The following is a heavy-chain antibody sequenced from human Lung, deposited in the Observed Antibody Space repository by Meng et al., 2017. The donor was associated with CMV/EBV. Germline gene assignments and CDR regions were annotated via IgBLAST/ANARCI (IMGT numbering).Heavy chain of an antibody. J-gene: IGHJ4*02. V-gene: IGHV3-74*01. D-gene: IGHD1-26*01. CDR3: ARDLSGERDY. CDR1: GFTFSNYW. Sequence: ELHLVESGGVLVQPGGSRGLSCAASGFTFSNYWMHWVRQVPGKGLMWVSRIDTYGSITDYADSVKGRFTISRDNTRNILYLQMNSLRVEDTAIYYCARDLSGERDYWSQGTLVTVSS. CDR2: IDTYGSIT.